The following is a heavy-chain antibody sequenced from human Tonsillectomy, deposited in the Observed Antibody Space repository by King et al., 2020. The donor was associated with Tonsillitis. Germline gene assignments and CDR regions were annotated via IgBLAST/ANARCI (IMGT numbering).Heavy chain of an antibody. CDR1: GFTFSTYW. V-gene: IGHV3-7*03. J-gene: IGHJ6*03. CDR2: IKQDGSEK. D-gene: IGHD4-11*01. CDR3: ARARGYRNHYYYYMDV. Sequence: VQLVESGGGLVQPGGSLRLSCAASGFTFSTYWMTWVRQAPGKGLEWVANIKQDGSEKYYVDSVRGRFTISRDNAQNSLYLQMNSLGDEETAVYHCARARGYRNHYYYYMDVWGKGTTVTVSS.